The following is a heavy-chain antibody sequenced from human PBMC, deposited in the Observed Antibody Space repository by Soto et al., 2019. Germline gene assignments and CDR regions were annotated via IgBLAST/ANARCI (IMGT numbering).Heavy chain of an antibody. D-gene: IGHD4-17*01. Sequence: PSETLSLTCAAYGGSFSGYYSSWIRQPPGKGLEWIGYIYYSGSTNYSPSLKSRVTISGDTSKNQCSLKLSSVTAADTAVYYCARQYGDYVRGAFDIWCQGTMVTV. J-gene: IGHJ3*02. CDR3: ARQYGDYVRGAFDI. CDR1: GGSFSGYY. CDR2: IYYSGST. V-gene: IGHV4-59*01.